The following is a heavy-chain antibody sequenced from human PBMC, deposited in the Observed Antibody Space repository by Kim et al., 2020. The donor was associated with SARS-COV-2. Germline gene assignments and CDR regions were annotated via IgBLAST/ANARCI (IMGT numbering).Heavy chain of an antibody. Sequence: GGSLRLSCEASGFTFSSYWMHWVRQAPGKGLMWVSRISGDGSSTAFADSVTGRFTISRDNAKNTLYLQMNSLRAEDTAVYYCARVGGGLITGPHYFDYWGQGTLVTVSS. CDR3: ARVGGGLITGPHYFDY. D-gene: IGHD3-22*01. CDR1: GFTFSSYW. J-gene: IGHJ4*02. CDR2: ISGDGSST. V-gene: IGHV3-74*01.